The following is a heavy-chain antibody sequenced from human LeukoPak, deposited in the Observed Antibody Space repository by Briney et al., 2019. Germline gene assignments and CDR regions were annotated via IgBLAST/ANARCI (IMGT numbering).Heavy chain of an antibody. CDR1: GFTFSSYA. V-gene: IGHV3-23*01. CDR2: ISGSGGST. D-gene: IGHD3-3*01. J-gene: IGHJ4*02. Sequence: GGSLRLSCAASGFTFSSYAMSWVRPAPGKGLEWVSAISGSGGSTYYADSGKGRFTLSRGNSKNTLYLQMNSLRAEDTAVYYCAKGPESGYPVDYWGQGTLVTVSS. CDR3: AKGPESGYPVDY.